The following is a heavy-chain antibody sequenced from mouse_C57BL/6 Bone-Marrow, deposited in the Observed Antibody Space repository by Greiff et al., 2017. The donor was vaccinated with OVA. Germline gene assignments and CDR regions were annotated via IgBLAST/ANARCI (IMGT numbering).Heavy chain of an antibody. Sequence: QVQLQQSGAELARPGASVKLSCKASGYTFTSYGISWVKQRTGQGLEWIGEIYPRSGNTYYNEKFKGKATLTADKSSSTAYMELRSLTSEDSAVYFSAGKFYYYGSPWYYEVWGTGTTVTVSS. V-gene: IGHV1-81*01. CDR1: GYTFTSYG. J-gene: IGHJ1*03. CDR3: AGKFYYYGSPWYYEV. CDR2: IYPRSGNT. D-gene: IGHD1-1*01.